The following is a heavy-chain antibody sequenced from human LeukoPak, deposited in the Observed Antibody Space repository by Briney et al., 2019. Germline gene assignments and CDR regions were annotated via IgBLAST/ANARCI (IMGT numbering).Heavy chain of an antibody. V-gene: IGHV1-46*01. CDR3: ARVRVGSWYYFDY. CDR2: INPSGGST. Sequence: ASVKVSCKASGYTFISYYMHWVRQAPGQGLEWMGIINPSGGSTSYAQKFQGRVTMTRDTSTNTIYLELSSLRSEDTAVYYCARVRVGSWYYFDYWGQGTLVTVSS. J-gene: IGHJ4*02. D-gene: IGHD6-13*01. CDR1: GYTFISYY.